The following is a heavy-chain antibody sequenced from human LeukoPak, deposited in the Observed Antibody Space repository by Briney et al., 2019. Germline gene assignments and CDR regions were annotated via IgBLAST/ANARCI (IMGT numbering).Heavy chain of an antibody. V-gene: IGHV4-34*01. J-gene: IGHJ6*02. CDR3: ARYSSSSGGMDV. CDR2: INHSGST. D-gene: IGHD6-6*01. Sequence: SETLSLTCAVYGGSFSGYYWSWIRQPPGKGLEWIGEINHSGSTNYNLSLKSRVTISVDTSKNQFSLKLSSVTAADTAVYYCARYSSSSGGMDVWGQGTTVTVSS. CDR1: GGSFSGYY.